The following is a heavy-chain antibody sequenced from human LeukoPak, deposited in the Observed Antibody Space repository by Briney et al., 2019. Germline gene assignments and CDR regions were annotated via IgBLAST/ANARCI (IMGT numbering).Heavy chain of an antibody. V-gene: IGHV4-34*01. J-gene: IGHJ4*02. CDR1: GGSFSGYY. CDR3: ARGSGYSYGSNY. D-gene: IGHD5-18*01. CDR2: INHSGST. Sequence: SETLSLTCAVYGGSFSGYYWSWIRQPPGKGLEWIGEINHSGSTNYNPSLKSRVTISVDTSKNQFSLKLSSVTAADTAVYYCARGSGYSYGSNYWGQGTLVTVS.